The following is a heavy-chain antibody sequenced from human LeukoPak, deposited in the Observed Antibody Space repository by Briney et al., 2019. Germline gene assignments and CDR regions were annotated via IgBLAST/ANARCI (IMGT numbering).Heavy chain of an antibody. J-gene: IGHJ4*02. D-gene: IGHD3-22*01. CDR3: ASHKGYYDSSGSPDY. Sequence: GASVKVSCKASGYTFTGYYMHWMRQAPGQGLEWMGWINPNSGGTNYAQKFQGWVTMTRDTSISTAYMELSRLRSDDTAVYYCASHKGYYDSSGSPDYWGQGTLVTVSS. V-gene: IGHV1-2*04. CDR1: GYTFTGYY. CDR2: INPNSGGT.